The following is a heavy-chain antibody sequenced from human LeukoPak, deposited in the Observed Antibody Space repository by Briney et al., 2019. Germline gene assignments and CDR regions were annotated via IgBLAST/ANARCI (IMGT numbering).Heavy chain of an antibody. CDR1: GFTFNSYG. Sequence: GGSLRLSCAASGFTFNSYGMHWVRQAPGKGLEWVAFIRYDGSNKYYADSVKGRFTISRDNSKNTLYLQMNSLRAEDTAVYYCAKGYDFWSGYYCDYWGQGTLVTVSS. D-gene: IGHD3-3*01. V-gene: IGHV3-30*02. CDR3: AKGYDFWSGYYCDY. J-gene: IGHJ4*02. CDR2: IRYDGSNK.